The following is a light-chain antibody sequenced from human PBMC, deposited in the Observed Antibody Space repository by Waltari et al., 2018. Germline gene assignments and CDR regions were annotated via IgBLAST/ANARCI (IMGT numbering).Light chain of an antibody. Sequence: LVLTQSPSASASLGASVKLTCTLSSGHSSYTIAWHQQQPEKGPRYLMKVNSDGSHSKGDGIPDRFSGSSSGAERYLTISSLQSEDEADYYCQTWGTGIHVVFGGGTKLTVL. CDR2: VNSDGSH. CDR3: QTWGTGIHVV. J-gene: IGLJ2*01. CDR1: SGHSSYT. V-gene: IGLV4-69*01.